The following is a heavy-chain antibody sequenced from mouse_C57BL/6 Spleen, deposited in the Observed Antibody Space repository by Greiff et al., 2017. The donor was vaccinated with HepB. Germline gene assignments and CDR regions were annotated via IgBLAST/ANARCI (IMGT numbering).Heavy chain of an antibody. J-gene: IGHJ4*01. CDR3: TRDRRAYYSNYGSMDY. CDR2: ISSGGDYI. CDR1: GFTFSSYA. D-gene: IGHD2-5*01. Sequence: EVQLVESGEGLVKPGGSLKLSCAASGFTFSSYAMSWVRQTPEKRLEWVAYISSGGDYIYYADTVKGRFTISRDNARNTLYLQMSSLKSEDTAMYYCTRDRRAYYSNYGSMDYWGQGTSVTVSS. V-gene: IGHV5-9-1*02.